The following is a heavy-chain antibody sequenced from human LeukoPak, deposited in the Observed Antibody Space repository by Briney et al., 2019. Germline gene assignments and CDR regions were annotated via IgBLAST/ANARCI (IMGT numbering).Heavy chain of an antibody. Sequence: SETLSLTCVVYGGSFSGYYWSWIRQPPGKGLEWIGEINQSGSTKNNPSLKSRVTISVDTSKNQFSLKLSSVTAADTAVYYCARLRYYYGSGIHYYMDVWGKGTTVTISS. CDR2: INQSGST. D-gene: IGHD3-10*01. CDR3: ARLRYYYGSGIHYYMDV. V-gene: IGHV4-34*01. J-gene: IGHJ6*03. CDR1: GGSFSGYY.